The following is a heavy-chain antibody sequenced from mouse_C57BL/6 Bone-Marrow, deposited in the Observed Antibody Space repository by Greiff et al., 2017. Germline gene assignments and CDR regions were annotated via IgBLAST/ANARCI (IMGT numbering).Heavy chain of an antibody. V-gene: IGHV14-4*01. D-gene: IGHD2-3*01. CDR3: TTPPGDGYYFDY. CDR1: GFNIKDDY. Sequence: VQLKQSGAELVRPGASVKLSCTASGFNIKDDYMHWVKQRPEQGLEWIGWIDPENGDTEYASKFQGKATITADTSSNTAYLQLSSLTSEDTAVYYCTTPPGDGYYFDYWGQGTTLTVSS. CDR2: IDPENGDT. J-gene: IGHJ2*01.